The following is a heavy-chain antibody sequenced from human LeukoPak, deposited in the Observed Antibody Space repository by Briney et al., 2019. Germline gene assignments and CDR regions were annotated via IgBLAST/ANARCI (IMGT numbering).Heavy chain of an antibody. CDR3: ARLDAFDI. CDR1: GFTFSSYA. Sequence: GGSLRLSCAASGFTFSSYAMHWVRQAPGKGLEWVAVISYDGSNKYYADSVKGRFTISRDNSKNTLYLQMNSLRAEDAAVYYCARLDAFDIWGQGTMVTVSS. V-gene: IGHV3-30-3*01. CDR2: ISYDGSNK. J-gene: IGHJ3*02.